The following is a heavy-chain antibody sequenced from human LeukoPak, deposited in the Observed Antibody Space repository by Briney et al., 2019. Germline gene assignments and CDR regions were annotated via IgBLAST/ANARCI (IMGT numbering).Heavy chain of an antibody. D-gene: IGHD6-19*01. CDR1: GYTLTELS. CDR3: ATSAGASSGSTWWGAFDI. CDR2: FDPEDGET. J-gene: IGHJ3*02. Sequence: GASVKVSCKVSGYTLTELSMHWVRQAPGKGLEWMRGFDPEDGETIYAQKFQGRVTMTEDTSTDTAYMELSSLRSEDTAVYYCATSAGASSGSTWWGAFDIWGQGTMVTVSS. V-gene: IGHV1-24*01.